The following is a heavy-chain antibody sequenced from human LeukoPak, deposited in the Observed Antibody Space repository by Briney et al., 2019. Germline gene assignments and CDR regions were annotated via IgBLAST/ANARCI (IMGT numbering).Heavy chain of an antibody. V-gene: IGHV3-53*01. Sequence: GGSLRLSCAASGFTVSTEYMSWVRQAPGKGLEWVSIIYIGGSTYYAASVKGRFTISRDNSKNTLYLQMNSLRAEDTAVYYCVSGTIFGVAITDYWGQGTLVTVSS. CDR3: VSGTIFGVAITDY. D-gene: IGHD3-3*01. CDR1: GFTVSTEY. CDR2: IYIGGST. J-gene: IGHJ4*02.